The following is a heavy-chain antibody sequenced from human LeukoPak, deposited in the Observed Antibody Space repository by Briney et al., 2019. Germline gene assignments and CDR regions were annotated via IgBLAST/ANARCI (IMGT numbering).Heavy chain of an antibody. CDR1: GGSISSYY. D-gene: IGHD4-17*01. CDR3: ARRGDYGDYFDY. Sequence: SETLSLTCTVSGGSISSYYWSWIRQPPGKGLEWLGYIYYSGSTNYNPSLKSRVTISVDTSKNQFSLKLSSVTAADTAVYYCARRGDYGDYFDYWGQGTLVTVSS. V-gene: IGHV4-59*08. CDR2: IYYSGST. J-gene: IGHJ4*02.